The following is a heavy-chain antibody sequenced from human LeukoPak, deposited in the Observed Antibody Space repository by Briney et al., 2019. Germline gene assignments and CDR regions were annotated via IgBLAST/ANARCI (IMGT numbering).Heavy chain of an antibody. CDR3: AKDRFVLMVYAPCGY. Sequence: GGSLRLSCAASGFTFSSYGMHWGRKAPGEGGEWGAVRSYDGSNKFYADSLKSRFTISRANSQTPLYLQMNSLRAEDTAVYYCAKDRFVLMVYAPCGYWGQGTLVTVSS. J-gene: IGHJ4*02. V-gene: IGHV3-30*18. D-gene: IGHD2-8*01. CDR1: GFTFSSYG. CDR2: RSYDGSNK.